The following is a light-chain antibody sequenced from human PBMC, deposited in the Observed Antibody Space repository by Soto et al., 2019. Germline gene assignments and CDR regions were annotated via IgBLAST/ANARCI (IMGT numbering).Light chain of an antibody. Sequence: EKVLTQSPAAVSSFQGDTVTLSRRASQAVRNNYLAWYQQKPGQAPRLLIYGASSRATGIPDRFSGSGSGTDFTLTISRLEPEDFAVYYCQQYGSSPPTFGQGTKVDI. V-gene: IGKV3-20*01. J-gene: IGKJ1*01. CDR3: QQYGSSPPT. CDR1: QAVRNNY. CDR2: GAS.